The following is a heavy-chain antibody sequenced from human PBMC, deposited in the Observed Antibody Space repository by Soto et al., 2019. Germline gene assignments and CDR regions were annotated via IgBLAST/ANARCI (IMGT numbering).Heavy chain of an antibody. Sequence: GGSLRLSCAASGFTFSSYAMHWVRQAPGKGLEWVAVISYDGSNKYYADSVKGRFTISRDNSKNTLYLQMNSLRAEDTAVYYCASSVYSSSWYVYWGQGTLVTVSS. V-gene: IGHV3-30-3*01. D-gene: IGHD6-13*01. CDR3: ASSVYSSSWYVY. J-gene: IGHJ4*02. CDR2: ISYDGSNK. CDR1: GFTFSSYA.